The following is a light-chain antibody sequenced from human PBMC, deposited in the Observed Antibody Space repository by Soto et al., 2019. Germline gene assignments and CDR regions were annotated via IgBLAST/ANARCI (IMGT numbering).Light chain of an antibody. V-gene: IGKV3-20*01. Sequence: EIVLTQSPGTLSLSPGERATLSCRASQSVASGYLAWYQQKPGQAPRLIIYGASSRATVIPDRFTGSGSGTDFTLTISRLEPEDFAVYYCQQYGSSPLTFGGGTKVEIK. CDR1: QSVASGY. CDR2: GAS. J-gene: IGKJ4*01. CDR3: QQYGSSPLT.